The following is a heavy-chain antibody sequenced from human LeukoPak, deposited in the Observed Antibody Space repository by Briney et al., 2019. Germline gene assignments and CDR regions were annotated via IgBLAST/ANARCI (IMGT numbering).Heavy chain of an antibody. J-gene: IGHJ4*02. D-gene: IGHD3-16*01. CDR3: AREVRGDYFDF. V-gene: IGHV3-53*01. CDR1: GFTVGSNY. CDR2: IHAGGTT. Sequence: PGGSLRLSCAVSGFTVGSNYMNWVRQAPGKGLEWVSVIHAGGTTFYADSVKGRFTISRDNSKNTLYLQMNSLRADDTAVYYCAREVRGDYFDFWGQGTLVTVSS.